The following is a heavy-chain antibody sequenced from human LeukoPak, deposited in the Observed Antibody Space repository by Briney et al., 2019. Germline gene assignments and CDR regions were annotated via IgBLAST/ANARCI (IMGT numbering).Heavy chain of an antibody. D-gene: IGHD6-13*01. CDR1: GFSFSIYA. V-gene: IGHV3-23*01. CDR2: ISGSGGST. Sequence: QTGGSLRLSCTASGFSFSIYAMSWVRQAPGKGLEWVSGISGSGGSTYFADSVKGRFTISRDNSKNTVYLQMNSLRAEDTAVYYCAKIGYPDYWGQGTLVTASS. J-gene: IGHJ4*02. CDR3: AKIGYPDY.